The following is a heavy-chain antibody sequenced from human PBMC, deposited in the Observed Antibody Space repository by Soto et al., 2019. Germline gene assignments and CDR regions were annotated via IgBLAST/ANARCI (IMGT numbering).Heavy chain of an antibody. J-gene: IGHJ4*02. CDR2: IGSSSSYI. CDR1: GFTFSSYS. D-gene: IGHD2-2*03. CDR3: ARDGYCSSTSCAYYFDY. Sequence: GGSLRLSCAASGFTFSSYSTNWVRQAPGKGLEWVPSIGSSSSYIYYADSVKGRFTISRDNPKNSLYLQMNSLRAEDTAVYYCARDGYCSSTSCAYYFDYWGQGILVTVSS. V-gene: IGHV3-21*01.